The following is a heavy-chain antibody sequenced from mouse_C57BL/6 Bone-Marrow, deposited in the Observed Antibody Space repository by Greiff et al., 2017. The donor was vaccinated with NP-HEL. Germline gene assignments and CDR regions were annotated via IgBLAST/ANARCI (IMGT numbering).Heavy chain of an antibody. D-gene: IGHD2-4*01. Sequence: EVHLVESGGGLVKPGGSLKLSCAASGFTFSSYAMSWVRQTPEKRLEWVATISDGGSYTYYPDNVKGRFTISRDNAKNNLYLQMSHLKSEDTAMYYCARGEITTRYFDYWGQGTTLTVSS. CDR3: ARGEITTRYFDY. CDR2: ISDGGSYT. CDR1: GFTFSSYA. J-gene: IGHJ2*01. V-gene: IGHV5-4*01.